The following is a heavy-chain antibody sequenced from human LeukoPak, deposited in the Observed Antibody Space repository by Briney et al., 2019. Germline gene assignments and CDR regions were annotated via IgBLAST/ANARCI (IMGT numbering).Heavy chain of an antibody. CDR2: IYYSGST. V-gene: IGHV4-39*01. CDR3: ARRYGDYGLFDY. Sequence: SETLSLTCTVSGGSISSSSYYWGWIRQPPGKGLEWIGSIYYSGSTYYNPSLKSRDTMSVDTSENQFSLKLSSVTAADTAVYYCARRYGDYGLFDYWGQGTLVTVSS. D-gene: IGHD4-17*01. CDR1: GGSISSSSYY. J-gene: IGHJ4*02.